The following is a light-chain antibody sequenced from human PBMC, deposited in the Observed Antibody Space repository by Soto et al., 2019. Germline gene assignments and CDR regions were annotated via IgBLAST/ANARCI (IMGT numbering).Light chain of an antibody. CDR3: QQYNNWPPIT. CDR1: QSVSSN. J-gene: IGKJ5*01. CDR2: GAS. V-gene: IGKV3-15*01. Sequence: EIVLRQSPATLSLYPGERATLSCGASQSVSSNLAWYQQKPGQAPRLPIYGASTRATGIPARFSGSGSGTEFTLTISSLQSEDFAVYYCQQYNNWPPITFGQGTRLEI.